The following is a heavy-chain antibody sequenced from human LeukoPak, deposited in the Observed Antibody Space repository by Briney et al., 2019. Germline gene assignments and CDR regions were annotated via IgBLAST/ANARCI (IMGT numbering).Heavy chain of an antibody. V-gene: IGHV3-7*01. CDR3: ARALFYYDGFDY. D-gene: IGHD3-22*01. CDR2: ISQDGNEK. CDR1: GLSFSNYW. Sequence: GGSLRLSCEASGLSFSNYWMNWVRQAPGKGLEWVSNISQDGNEKYYVDSVKGRFTISRDNARNSLFLQMNSLRAEDTAVYYCARALFYYDGFDYWGQGALVTVSS. J-gene: IGHJ4*02.